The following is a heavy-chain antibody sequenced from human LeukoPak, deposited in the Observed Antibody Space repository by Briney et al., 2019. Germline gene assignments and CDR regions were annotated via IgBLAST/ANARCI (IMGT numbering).Heavy chain of an antibody. CDR3: VRDLGGRSGH. V-gene: IGHV3-74*01. Sequence: PGGSLRLSCVAPGFTFSSYAMNWVRQAPGKGLVWVSRINEDGSTTNYADSVKGRSTIFRDNAKNTLYLQMNSLRAEDTAVNYCVRDLGGRSGHWGQGTLVTVSS. CDR2: INEDGSTT. J-gene: IGHJ4*02. D-gene: IGHD1-26*01. CDR1: GFTFSSYA.